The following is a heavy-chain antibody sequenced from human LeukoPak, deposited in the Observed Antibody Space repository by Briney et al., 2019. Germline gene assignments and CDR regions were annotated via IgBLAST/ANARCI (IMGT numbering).Heavy chain of an antibody. D-gene: IGHD6-19*01. CDR2: ISSSGSTI. CDR1: GFTFSDYY. CDR3: ARVSIGWYSFDY. J-gene: IGHJ4*02. Sequence: PGGSLRLSCAASGFTFSDYYMSWIRQAPGKGLEWVSYISSSGSTIYYADSVKGRFTISRDNAKDTVYLQMNSLRAEDTAVYYCARVSIGWYSFDYWGQGTLVTVSS. V-gene: IGHV3-11*04.